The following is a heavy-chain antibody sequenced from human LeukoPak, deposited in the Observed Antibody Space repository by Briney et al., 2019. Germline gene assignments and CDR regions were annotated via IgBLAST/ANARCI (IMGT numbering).Heavy chain of an antibody. J-gene: IGHJ4*02. CDR1: GYTFTGSY. Sequence: SVKVCCKASGYTFTGSYIPWVRQAPGQGPKWMGWINTNSGGTNYAQKFQGRVNMTRDTSIRTAYMELSRLRSDATALYCCTMWDEYDFYYWGQGTLVTVSS. D-gene: IGHD1-26*01. CDR3: TMWDEYDFYY. V-gene: IGHV1-2*02. CDR2: INTNSGGT.